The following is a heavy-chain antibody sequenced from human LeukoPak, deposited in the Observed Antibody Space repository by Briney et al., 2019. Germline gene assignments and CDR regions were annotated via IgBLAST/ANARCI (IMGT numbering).Heavy chain of an antibody. V-gene: IGHV3-23*01. D-gene: IGHD3-3*01. J-gene: IGHJ4*02. CDR3: AKDGGY. CDR2: ISVTGGST. Sequence: GRCLRLACAASTVTFSSYGMSWVRLDPGKGLEWVSGISVTGGSTYYADSVKGRFTISRDNSKNTLYLQMNSLRAEDTAVYYCAKDGGYWGQGTLVTVSS. CDR1: TVTFSSYG.